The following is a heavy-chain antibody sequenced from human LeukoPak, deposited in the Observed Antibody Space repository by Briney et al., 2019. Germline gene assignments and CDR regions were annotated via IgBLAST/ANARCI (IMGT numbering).Heavy chain of an antibody. CDR3: ARGRVSSSTWYSTYYYYYYMDV. CDR1: DDSITMYY. D-gene: IGHD1-1*01. J-gene: IGHJ6*03. Sequence: SETLSLTCSVSDDSITMYYWTWIRQPPGKGLEWIGYVDHTGSTNFNPSLNGRVSISRDTTKNLFSLRLRSVTAAGTAVYFCARGRVSSSTWYSTYYYYYYMDVWGKGTTVTVSS. V-gene: IGHV4-59*01. CDR2: VDHTGST.